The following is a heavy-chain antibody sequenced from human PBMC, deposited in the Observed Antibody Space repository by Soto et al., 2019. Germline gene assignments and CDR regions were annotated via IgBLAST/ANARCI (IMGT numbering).Heavy chain of an antibody. D-gene: IGHD3-3*01. CDR3: ASTRITIFGVGGA. J-gene: IGHJ5*02. Sequence: SETLSLTCSVSGDSISDSSYYWSWIRQPPGKGLEWIGEINHSGSTNYNPSLKSRVTISVDTSKNQFSLKLSSVTAADTAVYYCASTRITIFGVGGAWGQGTLVTVSS. CDR2: INHSGST. CDR1: GDSISDSSYY. V-gene: IGHV4-39*07.